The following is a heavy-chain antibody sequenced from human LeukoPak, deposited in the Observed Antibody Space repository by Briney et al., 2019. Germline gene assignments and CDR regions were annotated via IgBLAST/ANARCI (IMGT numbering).Heavy chain of an antibody. J-gene: IGHJ6*03. CDR2: INHSGST. CDR1: GGSFSGYY. CDR3: ARASRDGYNLYYYYYYMDV. Sequence: SETLSLTCAVYGGSFSGYYWSWIRQPPGKGLEWIGEINHSGSTNYNPSLKSRVTISVDTSKNQFSLKLSPVTAADTAVYYCARASRDGYNLYYYYYYMDVWGKGTTVTISS. D-gene: IGHD5-24*01. V-gene: IGHV4-34*01.